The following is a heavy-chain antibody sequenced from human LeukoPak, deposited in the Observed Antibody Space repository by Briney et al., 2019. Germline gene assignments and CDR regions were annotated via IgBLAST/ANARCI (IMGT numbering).Heavy chain of an antibody. D-gene: IGHD6-13*01. V-gene: IGHV4-34*01. CDR1: DGSFSGYY. CDR2: INHSGST. J-gene: IGHJ2*01. Sequence: SETLSLACAVYDGSFSGYYWRWIRQPPEKGLEWIGEINHSGSTNYNPSLKSRVNISVDTSKNHFSLKLTSVTAADTAVYYCARPKHSSSWYRYWFFDLWGRGTLVTVSS. CDR3: ARPKHSSSWYRYWFFDL.